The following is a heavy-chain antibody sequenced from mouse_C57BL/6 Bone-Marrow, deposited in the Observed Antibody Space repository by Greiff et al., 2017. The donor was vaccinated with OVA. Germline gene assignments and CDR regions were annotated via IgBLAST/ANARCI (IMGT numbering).Heavy chain of an antibody. CDR3: ARGAY. CDR2: IYPGDGDT. J-gene: IGHJ3*01. Sequence: VNVVESGAELVKPGASVKISCKASGYTFSTYWMNWVKQRPGKGLEWIGQIYPGDGDTNYNGKFKGKATLTADKSSSTAYMQLSSLTSADSAVYFCARGAYWGQGTLVTVSS. CDR1: GYTFSTYW. V-gene: IGHV1-80*01.